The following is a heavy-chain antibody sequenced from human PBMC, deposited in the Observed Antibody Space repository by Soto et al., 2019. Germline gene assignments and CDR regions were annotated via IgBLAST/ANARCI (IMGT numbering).Heavy chain of an antibody. Sequence: SVKVSCKASGGTFSSYAISWVRQAPGQGLEWMGGIIPIFGTANYAQKFQGRVTITADESTSTAYMELSSLRSEDTAVYYCARDRGLPSKRGTYYYYGMDVWGQGTTVTVSS. CDR3: ARDRGLPSKRGTYYYYGMDV. J-gene: IGHJ6*02. CDR1: GGTFSSYA. CDR2: IIPIFGTA. V-gene: IGHV1-69*13. D-gene: IGHD1-1*01.